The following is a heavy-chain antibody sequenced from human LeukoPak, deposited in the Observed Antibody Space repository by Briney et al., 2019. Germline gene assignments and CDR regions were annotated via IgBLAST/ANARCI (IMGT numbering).Heavy chain of an antibody. CDR2: ISSSGSTI. CDR1: GFIFSSYE. CDR3: ARGKTSQNIVTRKTYNWFDP. Sequence: GGSLRLSCAASGFIFSSYEMNWVRQAPGKGLEWVSYISSSGSTIYYADSVKGRFTISRDNAKNSLYLQMKSLRAEDTAVYYCARGKTSQNIVTRKTYNWFDPWGQGTLVTVSS. V-gene: IGHV3-48*03. D-gene: IGHD2/OR15-2a*01. J-gene: IGHJ5*02.